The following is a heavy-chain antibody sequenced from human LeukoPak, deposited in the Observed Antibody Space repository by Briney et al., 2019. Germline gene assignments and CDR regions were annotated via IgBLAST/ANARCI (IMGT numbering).Heavy chain of an antibody. V-gene: IGHV4-39*01. J-gene: IGHJ6*03. CDR2: IYYSGST. CDR1: GGSISSSSYY. D-gene: IGHD3-3*01. CDR3: ARISYYDFWSGYYYYYMDV. Sequence: SETLSLTCTVSGGSISSSSYYWGWIRQPPGEGLEWIGSIYYSGSTYYNPSLKSRVTISVDTSKNQFSLKLSSMTAADTAVYYCARISYYDFWSGYYYYYMDVWGKGTTVTVSS.